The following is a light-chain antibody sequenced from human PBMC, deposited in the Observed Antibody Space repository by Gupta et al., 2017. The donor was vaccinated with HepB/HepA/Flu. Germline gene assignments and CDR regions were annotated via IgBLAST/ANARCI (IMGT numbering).Light chain of an antibody. CDR2: DVS. CDR1: RWDFGGSKY. V-gene: IGLV2-14*03. CDR3: TSYTTTNTWV. Sequence: QSALPDPASVSVSPGQSITTSCTGTRWDFGGSKYATWYQQHPGKAPKLMLYDVSNRSSGVSNRFSGSKSGNTASLTISGLQAEDEADYYCTSYTTTNTWVFGGGTKLTVL. J-gene: IGLJ3*02.